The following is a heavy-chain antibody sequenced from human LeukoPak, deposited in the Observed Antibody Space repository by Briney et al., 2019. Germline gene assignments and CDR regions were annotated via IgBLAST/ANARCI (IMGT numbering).Heavy chain of an antibody. J-gene: IGHJ6*02. V-gene: IGHV3-21*01. D-gene: IGHD3-9*01. CDR1: GFTFSSYS. CDR2: ISSSSSYI. Sequence: GGSLRLSCAASGFTFSSYSMNWVRQAPGKGLEWVSSISSSSSYIYYADSVKGRFTISRDNAKNSLYLQMNSLRAEDTAVYYCARDLLPRENYDILTGHYYGMDVWGQGTTVTVSS. CDR3: ARDLLPRENYDILTGHYYGMDV.